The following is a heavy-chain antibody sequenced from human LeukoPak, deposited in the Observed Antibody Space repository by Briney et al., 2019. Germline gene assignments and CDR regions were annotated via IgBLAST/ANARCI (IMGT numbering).Heavy chain of an antibody. J-gene: IGHJ4*02. D-gene: IGHD2-21*02. CDR2: IIPIFGTA. V-gene: IGHV1-69*13. Sequence: SVKVSCMASGGTFSSYAISWVRQAPGQGLEWMGGIIPIFGTANYAQKFQGRVTITADESTSTAYMELSSLRSEDTAVYYCATCGGDCYPRPYYFDYWGQGTLVTVSS. CDR1: GGTFSSYA. CDR3: ATCGGDCYPRPYYFDY.